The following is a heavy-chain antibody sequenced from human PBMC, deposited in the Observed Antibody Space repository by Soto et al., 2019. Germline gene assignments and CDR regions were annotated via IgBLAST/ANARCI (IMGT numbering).Heavy chain of an antibody. CDR2: IYYSGST. CDR1: GGSISSYY. Sequence: SETLSLTCTVSGGSISSYYWSWIRQPPGRGLEWIGYIYYSGSTNYNPSLKSRVTISVDTSKNQFSLKLSSVTAADTAVYYCARDHRISYYDFWGGPSNYYYGMDVWGQGTTVTVSS. CDR3: ARDHRISYYDFWGGPSNYYYGMDV. J-gene: IGHJ6*02. V-gene: IGHV4-59*01. D-gene: IGHD3-3*01.